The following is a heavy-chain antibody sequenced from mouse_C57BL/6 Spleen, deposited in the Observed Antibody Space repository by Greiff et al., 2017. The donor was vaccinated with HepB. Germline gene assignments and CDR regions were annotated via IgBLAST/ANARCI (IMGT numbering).Heavy chain of an antibody. CDR1: GYTFTSYW. J-gene: IGHJ3*01. CDR3: TREGRGGFAY. CDR2: IDPSDSYT. Sequence: QVQLQQPGAELVRPGTSVKLSCKASGYTFTSYWMHWVKQRPGQGLEWIGVIDPSDSYTNYNQKFKGKATLTVDTSSSTAYMQLSSRTSEDSAVYYCTREGRGGFAYWGQGTLVTVSA. V-gene: IGHV1-59*01.